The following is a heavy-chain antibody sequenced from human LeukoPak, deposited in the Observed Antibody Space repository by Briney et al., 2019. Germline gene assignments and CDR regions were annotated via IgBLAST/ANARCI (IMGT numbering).Heavy chain of an antibody. V-gene: IGHV6-1*01. J-gene: IGHJ4*02. CDR2: TYYRSKWYN. CDR3: ARGSRYSSILYSRRLGVFEY. Sequence: SQTLSLTCAISGDSVYSNSAAWNWIRQSPSRGLEWLGRTYYRSKWYNDYAVSVKSRITINPDTSKNQFSLQLNSVTPADTAVYYCARGSRYSSILYSRRLGVFEYWGQGTLVTVSS. CDR1: GDSVYSNSAA. D-gene: IGHD6-13*01.